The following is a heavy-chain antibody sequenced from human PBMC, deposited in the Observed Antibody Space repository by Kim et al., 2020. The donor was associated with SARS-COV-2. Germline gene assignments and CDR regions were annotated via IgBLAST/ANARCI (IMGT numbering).Heavy chain of an antibody. J-gene: IGHJ4*02. V-gene: IGHV1-3*01. Sequence: ASVKVSCKASGYTFTSYAMHWVRQAPGQRLEWMGWINAGNGNTKYSQKFQGRVTITRDTSASTAYMELSSLRSEDTAVYYCARVYWDILTGYPYYFDYWGQGTLVTVSS. CDR2: INAGNGNT. CDR3: ARVYWDILTGYPYYFDY. CDR1: GYTFTSYA. D-gene: IGHD3-9*01.